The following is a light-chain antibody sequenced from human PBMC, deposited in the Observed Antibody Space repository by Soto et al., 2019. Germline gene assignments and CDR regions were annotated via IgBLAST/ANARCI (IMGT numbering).Light chain of an antibody. CDR2: GAY. J-gene: IGKJ5*01. CDR3: QQLSGSPPLT. Sequence: DIQLSQSPSLLSASVGDRGTITCRASQDLDKYLAWYRQTPGEAPKILIYGAYTLQSGVPRRFSGAGSGTEFRLKISRLQPEDFAINYYQQLSGSPPLTFGQGPRVDIK. CDR1: QDLDKY. V-gene: IGKV1-9*01.